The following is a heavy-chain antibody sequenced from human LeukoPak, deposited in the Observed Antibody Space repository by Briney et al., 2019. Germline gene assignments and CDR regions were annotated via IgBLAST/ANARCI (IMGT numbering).Heavy chain of an antibody. CDR1: GFTFSSYS. CDR3: ARDRGVGATRAPDY. J-gene: IGHJ4*02. V-gene: IGHV3-21*01. D-gene: IGHD1-26*01. Sequence: GGSLRLSCAASGFTFSSYSMNWVRQAPGKGLEWVSSISSSSSYIYYADSVKGRFTISRDNAKNSLYLQMNSLRAEDTAVYYCARDRGVGATRAPDYWGQGTLVTVSS. CDR2: ISSSSSYI.